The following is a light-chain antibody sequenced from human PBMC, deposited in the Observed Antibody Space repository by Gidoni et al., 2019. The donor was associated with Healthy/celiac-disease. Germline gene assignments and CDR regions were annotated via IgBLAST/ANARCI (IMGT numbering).Light chain of an antibody. Sequence: MQTPPSPSSLSASVGDSVTITCRASQSISSYLNWYQQKPGKAPKLLIYAASSLQSGVPARFSGSGSGTDFTLTISSLQSEDFATYYCQQSYSTLMYTFGQGTKLEIK. J-gene: IGKJ2*01. CDR1: QSISSY. CDR2: AAS. V-gene: IGKV1-39*01. CDR3: QQSYSTLMYT.